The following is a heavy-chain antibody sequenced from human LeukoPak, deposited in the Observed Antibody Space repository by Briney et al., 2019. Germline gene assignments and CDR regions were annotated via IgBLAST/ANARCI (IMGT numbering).Heavy chain of an antibody. Sequence: SETLSLTCTVSGGSISSGGYYWSWIRQHPGKGLEWIGYIYYSGSTYYNPSLKSRVTISVDTSKNQFSLKLSSVTAADTAVYYCARDRIGSSWLDYWGQGTLVTVSS. CDR1: GGSISSGGYY. D-gene: IGHD6-13*01. CDR2: IYYSGST. CDR3: ARDRIGSSWLDY. J-gene: IGHJ4*02. V-gene: IGHV4-31*03.